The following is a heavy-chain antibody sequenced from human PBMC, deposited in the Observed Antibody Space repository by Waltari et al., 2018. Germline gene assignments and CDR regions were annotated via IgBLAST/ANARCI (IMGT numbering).Heavy chain of an antibody. CDR1: GFNLGDDA. J-gene: IGHJ4*02. Sequence: EVQLAESGGGLVQPGRSLGRAGTASGFNLGDDAMTWVRQVPGKGLDWVGFIRSKTYGGAPEYAASVKGRFTISRDDSKSVAYLQMNSLRTEDTALYYCTRADGMTDLDYWGQGALVTVSS. CDR2: IRSKTYGGAP. V-gene: IGHV3-49*04. CDR3: TRADGMTDLDY.